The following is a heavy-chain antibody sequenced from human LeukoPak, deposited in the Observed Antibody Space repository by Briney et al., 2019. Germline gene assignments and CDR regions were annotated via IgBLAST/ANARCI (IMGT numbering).Heavy chain of an antibody. CDR3: AKDRVDSPYYYYYGMDV. Sequence: GGSLRLSCAASGFTFSSYAMSWVRQAPGKGLEWVSTISGSGGSTYYADSVKGRFTISRDNSKNTLYLQMNSLRAEDTAVYFCAKDRVDSPYYYYYGMDVWGQGTTVTVSS. CDR2: ISGSGGST. V-gene: IGHV3-23*01. CDR1: GFTFSSYA. J-gene: IGHJ6*02. D-gene: IGHD5-12*01.